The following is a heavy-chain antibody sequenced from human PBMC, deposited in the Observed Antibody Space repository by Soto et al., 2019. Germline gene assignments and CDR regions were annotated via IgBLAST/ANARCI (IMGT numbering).Heavy chain of an antibody. V-gene: IGHV3-66*01. CDR3: VRGRSGLH. CDR1: GFNVSNQY. Sequence: VQLVESGGGLVHPGGSLRLSCAASGFNVSNQYMSWVRQAPGKGLEWVSVIYSGGNTDYADSVKGRFIISRDNSKNTMSLQMNNLRAEDTALYYCVRGRSGLHWGQGTLVTVSS. D-gene: IGHD3-3*01. J-gene: IGHJ4*02. CDR2: IYSGGNT.